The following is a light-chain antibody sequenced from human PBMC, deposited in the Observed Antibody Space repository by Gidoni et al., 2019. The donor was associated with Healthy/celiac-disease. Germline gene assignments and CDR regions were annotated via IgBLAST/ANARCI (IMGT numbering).Light chain of an antibody. CDR3: QSYDTSLSAYV. Sequence: QSVLTQPPSVSGAPGQKIPISCTGSSSNLGAGHHVHWYQHLPGTAPKVLIFANRNRPSGVPDRFSASKSGTSASLVITGLQPEDETDYYCQSYDTSLSAYVFGTGTKVTVL. CDR2: ANR. CDR1: SSNLGAGHH. V-gene: IGLV1-40*01. J-gene: IGLJ1*01.